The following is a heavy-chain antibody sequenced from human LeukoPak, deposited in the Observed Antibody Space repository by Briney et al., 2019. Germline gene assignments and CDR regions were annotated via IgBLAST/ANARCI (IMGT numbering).Heavy chain of an antibody. V-gene: IGHV1-8*03. CDR2: MNPNSGNT. CDR1: GGTFSSYA. Sequence: ASVKVSCKASGGTFSSYAISWVRQAPGQGLEWMGWMNPNSGNTGYAQKFQGRVTITRNTSISTAYMELSSLRSEDTAVYYCARGGDGYNPEPFYWGQEPWSPSPQ. CDR3: ARGGDGYNPEPFY. D-gene: IGHD5-24*01. J-gene: IGHJ4*01.